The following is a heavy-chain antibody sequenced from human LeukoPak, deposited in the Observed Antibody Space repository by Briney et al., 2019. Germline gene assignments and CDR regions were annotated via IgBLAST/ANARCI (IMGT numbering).Heavy chain of an antibody. J-gene: IGHJ4*02. CDR1: GGTFSSYA. CDR3: ARDSHSGYELEWSSGWYDY. V-gene: IGHV1-69*13. Sequence: SVKVSCTASGGTFSSYAISWVRQAPGQGLEWMGGIIPIFGTANYAQKFQGRVTITADESTSTVYMELSSLRSEDTAVYYCARDSHSGYELEWSSGWYDYWGQGTLVTVSS. CDR2: IIPIFGTA. D-gene: IGHD6-19*01.